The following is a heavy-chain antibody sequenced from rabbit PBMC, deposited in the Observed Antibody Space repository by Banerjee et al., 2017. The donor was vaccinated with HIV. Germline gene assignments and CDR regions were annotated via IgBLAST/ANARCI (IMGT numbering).Heavy chain of an antibody. CDR2: IDTGDGNN. D-gene: IGHD6-1*01. CDR3: ARGYGGGEGYTYGHTRLDL. CDR1: GFSFSSSYW. J-gene: IGHJ3*01. V-gene: IGHV1S45*01. Sequence: QEQLEESGGDLVKPEGSLTLTCTASGFSFSSSYWMCWVRQAPGKGLGWIGCIDTGDGNNYYASWAKGRFTISKTSSTTVTLQMTSLTAADTATYFCARGYGGGEGYTYGHTRLDLWGQGTLSPS.